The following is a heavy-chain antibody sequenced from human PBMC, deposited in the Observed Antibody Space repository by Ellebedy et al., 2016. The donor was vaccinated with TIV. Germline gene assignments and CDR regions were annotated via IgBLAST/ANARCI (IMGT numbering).Heavy chain of an antibody. CDR2: MYHFGTT. D-gene: IGHD3-10*01. CDR3: ARADVRGAKFYFDL. V-gene: IGHV4-4*02. CDR1: GASVSSANW. J-gene: IGHJ4*02. Sequence: MPSETLSLTCTVSGASVSSANWWNWIRQSPGTGLEWIGEMYHFGTTNYNPSLRGRVTISVDKSNKQVSLKLSSETAADTAVYYCARADVRGAKFYFDLWGQGTLVTVSS.